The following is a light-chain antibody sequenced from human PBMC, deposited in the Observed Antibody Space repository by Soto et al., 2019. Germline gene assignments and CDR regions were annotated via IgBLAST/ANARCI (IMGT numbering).Light chain of an antibody. CDR3: ASWDDSLSGVV. CDR1: FSNSENNY. V-gene: IGLV1-47*01. Sequence: QSVLTQPPSASGTPGQRVTISCSGSFSNSENNYVYWYRQLLPGTAPKLLIYTNNQRPSGVPDRFSGSKSGTSASLAISGLRSEDEADYYCASWDDSLSGVVFGGGTKLTVL. CDR2: TNN. J-gene: IGLJ2*01.